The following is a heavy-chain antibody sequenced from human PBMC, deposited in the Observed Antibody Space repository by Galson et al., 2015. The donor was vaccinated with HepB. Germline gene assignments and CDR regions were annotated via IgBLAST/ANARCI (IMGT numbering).Heavy chain of an antibody. CDR3: ARESSGYYPYYFDY. J-gene: IGHJ4*02. CDR1: GFTFSSYW. V-gene: IGHV3-7*03. CDR2: IKQDGSEK. D-gene: IGHD3-22*01. Sequence: SLRLSCAASGFTFSSYWMSWVRQAPGKGLEGVANIKQDGSEKYYVDSVKGRFTISRDNAKNSLYLQMKSLRAEDTAVYYCARESSGYYPYYFDYWGQGTLVSVAS.